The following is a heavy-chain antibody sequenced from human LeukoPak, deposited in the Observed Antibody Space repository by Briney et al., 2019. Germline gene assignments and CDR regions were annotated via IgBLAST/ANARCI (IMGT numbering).Heavy chain of an antibody. V-gene: IGHV4-34*01. J-gene: IGHJ4*02. D-gene: IGHD2-2*01. CDR2: INHSGST. Sequence: RASETLSLTCAVYGGSFSGYYWSWIRQPPGKGLGWIGEINHSGSTNYNPSLKSRVTISVDTSKNQFSLKLSSVTAADTAVYYCAGGNQLTEQYFDYWGQGTLVTVSS. CDR3: AGGNQLTEQYFDY. CDR1: GGSFSGYY.